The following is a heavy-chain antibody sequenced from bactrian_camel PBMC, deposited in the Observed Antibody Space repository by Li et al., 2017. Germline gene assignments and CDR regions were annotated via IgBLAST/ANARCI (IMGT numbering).Heavy chain of an antibody. Sequence: VQLVESGGGSVEAGESLRLSCKLSGASISNYCMGWFRQAPGKEREGVARIATGSDNTYYADSVKGRFTISQDSARNTVYPQMNNLQPEDTATYYCAEGRGSRGEHCYSLNYWGQGTQVTVS. J-gene: IGHJ4*01. D-gene: IGHD6*01. CDR3: AEGRGSRGEHCYSLNY. CDR1: GASISNYC. V-gene: IGHV3S1*01. CDR2: IATGSDNT.